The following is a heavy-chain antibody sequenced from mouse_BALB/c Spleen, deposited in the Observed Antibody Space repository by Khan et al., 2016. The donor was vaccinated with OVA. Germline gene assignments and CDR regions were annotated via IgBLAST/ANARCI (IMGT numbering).Heavy chain of an antibody. CDR1: GYTFSNYW. V-gene: IGHV1-9*01. CDR3: ARGGGTTYGMDY. CDR2: ILPGRGNI. J-gene: IGHJ4*01. Sequence: VQLQESGAELMKPGASVKISCKTTGYTFSNYWIEWIKQRPGHGLEWIGEILPGRGNINYNEKFKGKATFTADTSSNIAYMQLNSLTSEDSAVYYCARGGGTTYGMDYWGQGTSVTVSS. D-gene: IGHD4-1*01.